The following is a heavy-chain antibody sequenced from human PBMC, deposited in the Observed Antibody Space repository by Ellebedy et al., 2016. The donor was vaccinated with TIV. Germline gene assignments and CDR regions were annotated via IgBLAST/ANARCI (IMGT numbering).Heavy chain of an antibody. V-gene: IGHV5-51*01. D-gene: IGHD6-13*01. CDR1: GYGFTSYW. Sequence: ASVKVSCKGSGYGFTSYWIGWVRQMPGKGLEWMGIIYPVDSKPGYSPSFQGQVTISADKSISTAYLQWSSLKASDTAMYYCARHRQQLVPRYYYYYGMDVWGQGTTVTVSS. CDR2: IYPVDSKP. CDR3: ARHRQQLVPRYYYYYGMDV. J-gene: IGHJ6*02.